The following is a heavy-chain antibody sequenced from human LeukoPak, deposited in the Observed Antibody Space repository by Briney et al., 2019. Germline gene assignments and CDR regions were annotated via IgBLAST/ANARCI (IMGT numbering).Heavy chain of an antibody. V-gene: IGHV3-30-3*01. CDR2: ISYDGSNK. CDR3: AKANLHTGTTGDDAFDI. J-gene: IGHJ3*02. CDR1: GFTFSSYA. D-gene: IGHD1-14*01. Sequence: GGSLRLSCAASGFTFSSYAMHWVRQAPGKGLEWVAVISYDGSNKYYADSVKGRFTISRDNAKNSLYLQMNSLRPEDTALYYCAKANLHTGTTGDDAFDIWGQGTMVTVSS.